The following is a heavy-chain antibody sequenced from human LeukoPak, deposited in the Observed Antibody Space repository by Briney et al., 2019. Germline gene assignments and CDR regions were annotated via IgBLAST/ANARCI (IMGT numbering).Heavy chain of an antibody. J-gene: IGHJ6*02. V-gene: IGHV3-30*04. CDR2: ISYDGSNK. Sequence: PGGSLRLSCAASGFTFSSYAMHWVRQAPGKGLEWVAVISYDGSNKYYADSVKGRFTISRDNSKNTLYLQMNSLRAEDTAVYYCARAWLRRPYYYYGMDVWGQGTTVTVSS. CDR3: ARAWLRRPYYYYGMDV. CDR1: GFTFSSYA. D-gene: IGHD5-12*01.